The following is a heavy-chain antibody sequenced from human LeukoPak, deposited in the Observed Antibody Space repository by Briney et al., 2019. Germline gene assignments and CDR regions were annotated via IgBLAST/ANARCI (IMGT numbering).Heavy chain of an antibody. CDR3: ARSSFPEHSWKLPYIQH. CDR2: ISRSGSTK. Sequence: PGGFLRLSCAASGFTFSDYNMRWIRQAPGKGLEWVPSISRSGSTKYYADSVKGRFTISRDNAKNSLFLQMNSLRAEDTAVYYCARSSFPEHSWKLPYIQHWGQGTLVTVSS. CDR1: GFTFSDYN. J-gene: IGHJ1*01. V-gene: IGHV3-11*01. D-gene: IGHD1-1*01.